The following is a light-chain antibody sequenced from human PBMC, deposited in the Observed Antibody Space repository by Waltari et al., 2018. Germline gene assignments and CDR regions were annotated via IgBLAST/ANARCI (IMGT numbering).Light chain of an antibody. V-gene: IGKV3-20*01. CDR3: QQYGRSPQT. J-gene: IGKJ1*01. CDR1: HTVANTY. Sequence: EIVLTQSPGTLSLSPGEGATLSCRASHTVANTYLAWYQQKPGQAPRLLISDSSRRAPGIPDRFRGSGSGTDFTLTITRLEPEDFAVYYCQQYGRSPQTFGQGTRVEIK. CDR2: DSS.